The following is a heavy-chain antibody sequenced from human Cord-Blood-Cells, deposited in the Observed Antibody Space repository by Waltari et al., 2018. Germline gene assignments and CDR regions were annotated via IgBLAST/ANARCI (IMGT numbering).Heavy chain of an antibody. J-gene: IGHJ2*01. V-gene: IGHV4-34*01. D-gene: IGHD7-27*01. CDR2: INHSGST. Sequence: QVQLQQWGAGLLKPSETLSLTCAVYGGSFSGYYWSWIRQPPGKGLEWIGEINHSGSTNYYPSLKSRVTISVDTSKNQFSLKLSSVTAADTAVYYCASQLGIRYFDLWGRGTLVTVSS. CDR1: GGSFSGYY. CDR3: ASQLGIRYFDL.